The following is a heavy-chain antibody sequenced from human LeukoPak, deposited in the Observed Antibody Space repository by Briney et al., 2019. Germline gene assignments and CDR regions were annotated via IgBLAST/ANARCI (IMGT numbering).Heavy chain of an antibody. V-gene: IGHV1-18*01. D-gene: IGHD6-13*01. CDR3: ARGSYVARQLVPRAFDT. CDR2: GNGYNGNT. CDR1: GYTVTSCG. J-gene: IGHJ3*02. Sequence: ASVKVSCKASGYTVTSCGLSWVRQAPAQGREGMGWGNGYNGNTNCAQKLQGRVTMSTDTYTSTAYMELRGLRSDDTAVYYCARGSYVARQLVPRAFDTWGQGTMVTVSS.